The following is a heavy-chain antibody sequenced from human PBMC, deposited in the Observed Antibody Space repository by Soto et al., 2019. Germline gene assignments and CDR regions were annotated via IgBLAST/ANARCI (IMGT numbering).Heavy chain of an antibody. Sequence: GASGKVSCTASPYRFTNYCVHWVRQAPGQGLEWMGGINPSGGSTKYAQRFRGRVTMTRDTSTSTVYMDLRSLRPEDTAVYFCARALYDTDSVPVGAESRYYVMDVWGRGTTVTVSS. CDR3: ARALYDTDSVPVGAESRYYVMDV. CDR1: PYRFTNYC. V-gene: IGHV1-46*01. CDR2: INPSGGST. D-gene: IGHD3-22*01. J-gene: IGHJ6*02.